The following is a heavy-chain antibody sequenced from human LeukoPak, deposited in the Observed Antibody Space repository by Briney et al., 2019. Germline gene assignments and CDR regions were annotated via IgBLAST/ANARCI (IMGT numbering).Heavy chain of an antibody. V-gene: IGHV4-34*01. CDR3: ARSPGVVAGLPAFDF. J-gene: IGHJ3*01. D-gene: IGHD2-15*01. CDR2: INHSGST. CDR1: GGSFSGYY. Sequence: SETLSLTCAVYGGSFSGYYWSWIRQPPGKGLEWIGEINHSGSTNYYPSLKSRVTISVDTSKHQFSLKLSSVTAADTAVYYCARSPGVVAGLPAFDFWGQGTMVTVSS.